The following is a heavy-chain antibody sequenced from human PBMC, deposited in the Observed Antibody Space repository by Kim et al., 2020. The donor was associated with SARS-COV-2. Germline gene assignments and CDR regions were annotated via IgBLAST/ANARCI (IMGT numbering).Heavy chain of an antibody. CDR3: ARGGWIRGPYSSGWYVWFDP. D-gene: IGHD6-19*01. J-gene: IGHJ5*02. CDR1: GGTFSSYA. V-gene: IGHV1-69*13. Sequence: SVKVSCKASGGTFSSYAISWVRQAPGQGLEWMGGIIPIFGTANYAQKFQGRVTITADESTSTAYMELSSLRSEDTAVYYCARGGWIRGPYSSGWYVWFDPWGQGTLVTVSS. CDR2: IIPIFGTA.